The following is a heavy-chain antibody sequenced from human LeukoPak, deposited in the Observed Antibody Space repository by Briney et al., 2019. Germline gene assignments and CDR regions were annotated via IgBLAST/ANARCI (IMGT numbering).Heavy chain of an antibody. J-gene: IGHJ4*02. Sequence: PSETLSLTCTVSGYSINNGYYWGWIRQPPGKGLEGIGSLYHSGSTYYSPSLKSRVTISLDTSKTQFSLKLSSVTAADTAVYYCARVETEGSSWYGVHYFDYWGQGTQVTVSS. CDR2: LYHSGST. CDR1: GYSINNGYY. D-gene: IGHD6-13*01. CDR3: ARVETEGSSWYGVHYFDY. V-gene: IGHV4-38-2*02.